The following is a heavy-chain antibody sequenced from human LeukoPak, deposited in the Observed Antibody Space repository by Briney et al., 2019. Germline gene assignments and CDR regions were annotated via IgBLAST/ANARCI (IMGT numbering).Heavy chain of an antibody. Sequence: AGGSLRLSCAAAGFRFSSYWMSWVRQAPGKGLEWVANIKEDGSEKNYVDSVEGRFTISRDNAKESLYLQMNSLTADDTAVYYCARDEGFARKPHSSTWYRGGFDYWGQGTLVAVSA. CDR3: ARDEGFARKPHSSTWYRGGFDY. V-gene: IGHV3-7*01. CDR2: IKEDGSEK. D-gene: IGHD6-13*01. CDR1: GFRFSSYW. J-gene: IGHJ4*02.